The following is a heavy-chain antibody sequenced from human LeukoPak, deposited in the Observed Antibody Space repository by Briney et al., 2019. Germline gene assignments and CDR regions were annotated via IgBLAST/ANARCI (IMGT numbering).Heavy chain of an antibody. Sequence: SETLSLTCTVSGGSISSYYWSWIRQPPGKGLEWIGYIYYSGSTNYNPSLKSRVTISVDTSKNQFSLKLSSVTAADTAVYYCAKGGSSWSRFDYWGQGTLVTVSS. J-gene: IGHJ4*02. CDR2: IYYSGST. CDR3: AKGGSSWSRFDY. D-gene: IGHD6-13*01. CDR1: GGSISSYY. V-gene: IGHV4-59*01.